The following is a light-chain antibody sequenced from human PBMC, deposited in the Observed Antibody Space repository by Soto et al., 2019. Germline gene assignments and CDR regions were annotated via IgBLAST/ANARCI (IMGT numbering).Light chain of an antibody. Sequence: QSVLTQPPSASGTPGQRVTISCSGSSSNIGSDTVNWYQHLPGTAPKLLIYANNQRPSGVPDRFSGSKSGTSASLAISGLQSEDEADYYCAAWDDSLNGWVFGGGTQLTV. CDR2: ANN. V-gene: IGLV1-44*01. CDR3: AAWDDSLNGWV. CDR1: SSNIGSDT. J-gene: IGLJ3*02.